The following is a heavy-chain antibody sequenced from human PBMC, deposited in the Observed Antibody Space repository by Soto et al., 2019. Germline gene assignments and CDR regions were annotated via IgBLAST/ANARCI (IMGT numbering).Heavy chain of an antibody. CDR2: MNPNSGNT. CDR1: GYTFTSYD. CDR3: ASSVDTAIGDYYYGMDV. J-gene: IGHJ6*02. D-gene: IGHD5-18*01. V-gene: IGHV1-8*01. Sequence: GPSLKVSCKASGYTFTSYDINWVRQATGQGLEWMGWMNPNSGNTGYAQKFQGRVTMTRNTSISTAYMELSSLRSEDTAVYYCASSVDTAIGDYYYGMDVWGQGTTVTVSS.